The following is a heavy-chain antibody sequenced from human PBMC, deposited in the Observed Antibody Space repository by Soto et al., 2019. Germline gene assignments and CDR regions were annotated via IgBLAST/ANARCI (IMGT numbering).Heavy chain of an antibody. Sequence: GESLKISCKGSGYSFTSYWGSWVRQMPGKGLEWMGRIDPSDSYTNYSPSFQGHVTISADKSISTAYLQWSSLKASDTAMYYCARRKIAAAVTPRGYGMDVWGQGTTVTVSS. CDR2: IDPSDSYT. V-gene: IGHV5-10-1*01. J-gene: IGHJ6*02. D-gene: IGHD6-13*01. CDR1: GYSFTSYW. CDR3: ARRKIAAAVTPRGYGMDV.